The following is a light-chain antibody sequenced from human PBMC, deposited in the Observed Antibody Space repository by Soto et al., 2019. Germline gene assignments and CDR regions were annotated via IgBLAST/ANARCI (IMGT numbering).Light chain of an antibody. CDR3: QQYNIYSWT. V-gene: IGKV3-15*01. CDR1: QSVSSN. Sequence: EIVMTQSPATLSVSPGERATLSCRASQSVSSNLAWYQQKPGQAPRLLIYGASTRATGIPARFSGSGSGTEFTLTISSLQPDDLATYYCQQYNIYSWTFGQGTKVEIK. CDR2: GAS. J-gene: IGKJ1*01.